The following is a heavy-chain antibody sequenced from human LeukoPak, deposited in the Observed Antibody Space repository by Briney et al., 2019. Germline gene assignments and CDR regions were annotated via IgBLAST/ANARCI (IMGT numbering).Heavy chain of an antibody. Sequence: PGRSLRLSCAASGFTFSSYGMHWVRQAPGKGLEWVAVISYDGSNKYYADSVKGRFTISRDNSKNTLYLQMNSLRAEDTAVYYCAKSGGEVFNYYYYGMDVWGQGTTVTVSS. CDR1: GFTFSSYG. V-gene: IGHV3-30*18. CDR3: AKSGGEVFNYYYYGMDV. CDR2: ISYDGSNK. J-gene: IGHJ6*02. D-gene: IGHD3-10*01.